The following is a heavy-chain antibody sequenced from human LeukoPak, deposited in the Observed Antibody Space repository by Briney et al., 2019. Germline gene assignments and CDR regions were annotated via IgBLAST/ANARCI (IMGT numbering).Heavy chain of an antibody. J-gene: IGHJ6*02. CDR1: GGSISSGGYY. D-gene: IGHD5-18*01. Sequence: SQTLSLTRTVSGGSISSGGYYWSWIRQHPGKGLEWIGYIYYSGSTYYNPSLKSRVTISVDTSKNQFSLKLSSVTAADTAVYYCARASSPELQLYYGMDVWGQGATVTVSS. CDR3: ARASSPELQLYYGMDV. V-gene: IGHV4-31*03. CDR2: IYYSGST.